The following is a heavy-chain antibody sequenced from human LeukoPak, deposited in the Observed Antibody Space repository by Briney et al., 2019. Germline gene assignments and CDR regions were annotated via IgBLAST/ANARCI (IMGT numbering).Heavy chain of an antibody. D-gene: IGHD3-22*01. CDR3: ARDRGAYYFDTGY. CDR2: IYRDGST. J-gene: IGHJ4*02. V-gene: IGHV3-66*01. CDR1: GFTVSSNY. Sequence: PGGSLRLSCAASGFTVSSNYMTWVRQAPGKGLEWVSVIYRDGSTYYADSVKGRFTISRDNSKNTLYLQMNSLRAEDTAVYYCARDRGAYYFDTGYWGQGTLVTVSS.